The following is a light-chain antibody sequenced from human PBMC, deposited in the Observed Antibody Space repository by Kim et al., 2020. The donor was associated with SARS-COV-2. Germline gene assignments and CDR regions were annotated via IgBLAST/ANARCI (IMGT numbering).Light chain of an antibody. CDR2: GAS. J-gene: IGKJ2*01. CDR3: QQYGTSPPT. V-gene: IGKV3-20*01. CDR1: QTFSRRY. Sequence: LSTVEGDTVSSGTSQTFSRRYLAWEQKKAGQAPRLLIYGASRRAAGIPDRFSGSGSGTDFTLTINGLGPEDFAVYYCQQYGTSPPTFGQGTKLEI.